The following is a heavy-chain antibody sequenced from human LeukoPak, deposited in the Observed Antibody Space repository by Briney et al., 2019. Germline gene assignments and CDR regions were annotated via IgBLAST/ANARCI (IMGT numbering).Heavy chain of an antibody. Sequence: SETLSLTCTVSGGSINNYYWTWIRQPPGKGLECIGYVYYTGSTYYNPSLKSRVTISVDTSKNQFSLKLNSVTAADTAVYYCARDSLTVTTRHFDYWGQGTLVTVSS. V-gene: IGHV4-59*01. CDR2: VYYTGST. CDR1: GGSINNYY. J-gene: IGHJ4*02. D-gene: IGHD4-17*01. CDR3: ARDSLTVTTRHFDY.